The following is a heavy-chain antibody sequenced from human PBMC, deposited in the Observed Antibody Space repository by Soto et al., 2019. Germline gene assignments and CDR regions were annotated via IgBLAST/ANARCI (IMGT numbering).Heavy chain of an antibody. CDR2: IYYSGST. V-gene: IGHV4-59*01. CDR3: ARDYGGNGDAFDI. Sequence: SETLSLTCTVSGGSISSYYWSWIRQPPGKGLEWIGYIYYSGSTNYNPSLKSRVTISVDTSKNQFSLKLSSVTAADTAVYYCARDYGGNGDAFDIWGQGKMVTVSS. J-gene: IGHJ3*02. D-gene: IGHD4-17*01. CDR1: GGSISSYY.